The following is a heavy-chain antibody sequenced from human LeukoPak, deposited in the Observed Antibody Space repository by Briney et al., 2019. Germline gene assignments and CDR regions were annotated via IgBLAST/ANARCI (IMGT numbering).Heavy chain of an antibody. D-gene: IGHD6-13*01. V-gene: IGHV3-23*01. CDR3: AKGYSSSWYDTPDY. CDR2: ISGSGGST. Sequence: GGSLRLSCAASGFTFSSYAMSWVRQAPGKGLEWVSAISGSGGSTYYADSVKGRFTISRDNPKNTLYLQMNSLRAEDTAVYYCAKGYSSSWYDTPDYWGQGTLVTVSS. CDR1: GFTFSSYA. J-gene: IGHJ4*02.